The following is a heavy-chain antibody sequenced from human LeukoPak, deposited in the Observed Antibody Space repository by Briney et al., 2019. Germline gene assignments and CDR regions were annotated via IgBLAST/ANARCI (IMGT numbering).Heavy chain of an antibody. D-gene: IGHD1-26*01. CDR1: GGSFSGYY. CDR2: INHSGST. CDR3: ARGMWELPIFDY. V-gene: IGHV4-34*01. Sequence: SETLSLTCAVYGGSFSGYYWSWIRQPPGKGLEWIGEINHSGSTNYNPSLKSRVTISVDTSKNQFSLKLSSVTAADTAVYYCARGMWELPIFDYWGQGTLVTVSS. J-gene: IGHJ4*02.